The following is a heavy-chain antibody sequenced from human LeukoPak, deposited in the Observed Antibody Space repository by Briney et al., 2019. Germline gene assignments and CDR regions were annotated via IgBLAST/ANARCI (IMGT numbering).Heavy chain of an antibody. CDR3: ARGTMVYAMER. V-gene: IGHV3-30-3*01. Sequence: GGSLRLSCAASGFTFSSYAMHWVRQAPGKGLEWVAVISYDGSNKYYADSVKGRFTISRDNSKNTLYLQMNSLRAEDTAVYYCARGTMVYAMERWGQGTLVTVSS. CDR2: ISYDGSNK. CDR1: GFTFSSYA. D-gene: IGHD2-8*01. J-gene: IGHJ4*02.